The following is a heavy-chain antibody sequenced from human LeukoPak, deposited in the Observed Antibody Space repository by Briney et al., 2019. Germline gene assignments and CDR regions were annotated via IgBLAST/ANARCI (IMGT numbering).Heavy chain of an antibody. D-gene: IGHD6-13*01. CDR2: MYYSGNT. V-gene: IGHV4-39*07. CDR3: ARGVGAAAGLPPFDY. J-gene: IGHJ4*02. CDR1: GGSISSRSYY. Sequence: PSETLSLTCTVSGGSISSRSYYWGWIRQPPGKGLEWIGSMYYSGNTYYNPSLKSRVTISVDTSKKQFSLKLSSVTAADTAVYYCARGVGAAAGLPPFDYWGQGTLVTVSS.